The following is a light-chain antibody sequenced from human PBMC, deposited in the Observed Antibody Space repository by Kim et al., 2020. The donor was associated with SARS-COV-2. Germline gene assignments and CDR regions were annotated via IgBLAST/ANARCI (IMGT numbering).Light chain of an antibody. CDR2: HDN. CDR3: QAWDNNIVV. Sequence: SVAPEQTASITCAADNLGGKFACWYQKKPGQSPVLLIYHDNKRPSGIPARFSGSTSGNTATLTISGTQAMDEADYFCQAWDNNIVVFGGGTQLTVL. J-gene: IGLJ2*01. CDR1: NLGGKF. V-gene: IGLV3-1*01.